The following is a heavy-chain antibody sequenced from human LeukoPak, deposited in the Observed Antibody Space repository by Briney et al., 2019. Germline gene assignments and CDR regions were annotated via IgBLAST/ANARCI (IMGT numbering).Heavy chain of an antibody. CDR3: HDDKSFDY. D-gene: IGHD3-3*01. V-gene: IGHV3-30*02. J-gene: IGHJ4*02. CDR2: IRYDGSNK. CDR1: GFTFSSYG. Sequence: GGSLRLSCAASGFTFSSYGMHWVRQAPGKGLEWVAFIRYDGSNKYYADSVKGRFTISRDNSENTLYLQMNSLRAEDTAVYYCHDDKSFDYWGQGTLVTVSS.